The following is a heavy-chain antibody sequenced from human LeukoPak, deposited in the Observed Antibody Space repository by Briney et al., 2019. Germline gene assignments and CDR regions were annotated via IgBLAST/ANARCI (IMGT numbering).Heavy chain of an antibody. J-gene: IGHJ6*03. CDR1: GGSISGHY. V-gene: IGHV4-4*07. CDR2: IYTTEST. Sequence: PSETLSLTCTVSGGSISGHYWSWIRQPAGKGLEWIGRIYTTESTNYNPSLKSRVTISVDKSKNQFSLKLSSVTAADTAVYYCAKSVDYYYYMDVWGKGTTVTVSS. CDR3: AKSVDYYYYMDV.